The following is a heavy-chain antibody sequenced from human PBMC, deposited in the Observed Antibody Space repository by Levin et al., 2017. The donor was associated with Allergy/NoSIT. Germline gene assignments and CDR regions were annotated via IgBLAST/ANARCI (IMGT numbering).Heavy chain of an antibody. CDR2: ISYNGGT. V-gene: IGHV4-59*02. CDR1: GGSVSTYY. Sequence: SETLSLTCTVSGGSVSTYYWSWIRQPPGKGLEWIGYISYNGGTNYNPSLKSRVTISANTSKSQFSLRLNSVAAADTAVYYCATVFGFATGRWAFDYWGQGTLVAVSS. J-gene: IGHJ4*02. CDR3: ATVFGFATGRWAFDY. D-gene: IGHD3-3*01.